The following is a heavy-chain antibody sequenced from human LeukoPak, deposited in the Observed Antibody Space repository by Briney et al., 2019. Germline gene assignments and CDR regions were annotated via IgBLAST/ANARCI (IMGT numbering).Heavy chain of an antibody. CDR3: AKDQEIVATRTTDY. V-gene: IGHV3-23*01. Sequence: HPGGSLRLSCVASGFPFSSYAMSWVRQAPGKGLEWVSAISGSGGSTYYADSVKGRFTISRDNSKNTLYLQMNSLRAEDTAVYYCAKDQEIVATRTTDYWGQGTLVTVSS. CDR1: GFPFSSYA. CDR2: ISGSGGST. J-gene: IGHJ4*02. D-gene: IGHD5-12*01.